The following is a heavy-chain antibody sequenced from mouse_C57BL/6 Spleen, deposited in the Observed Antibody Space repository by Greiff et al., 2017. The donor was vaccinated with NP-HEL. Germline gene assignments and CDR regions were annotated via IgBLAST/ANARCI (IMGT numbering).Heavy chain of an antibody. Sequence: VKLQESGPELVKPGASVKISCKASGYAFSSSWMNWVKQRPGKGLEWIGQIYPGDGDTNYNGKFKGKATLTADKSSSTAYMQLSSLTSEDSAVYFCGRGITSLDYWGQGTTLTVSS. CDR2: IYPGDGDT. V-gene: IGHV1-82*01. CDR1: GYAFSSSW. D-gene: IGHD1-1*01. J-gene: IGHJ2*01. CDR3: GRGITSLDY.